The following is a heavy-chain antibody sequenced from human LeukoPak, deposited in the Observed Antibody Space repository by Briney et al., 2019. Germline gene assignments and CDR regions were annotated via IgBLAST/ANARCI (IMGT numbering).Heavy chain of an antibody. D-gene: IGHD4-17*01. V-gene: IGHV4-59*11. CDR3: ARDGDYDWYFDL. CDR1: GGSLSGRY. CDR2: IYYSSST. J-gene: IGHJ2*01. Sequence: SVTLSLTCAVSGGSLSGRYWSWIRQPPGKGLECIGYIYYSSSTNYNHSLRSRTTISLDTSKSQFSLKLNSVTAADTAVYYCARDGDYDWYFDLWGRGTLVTVSS.